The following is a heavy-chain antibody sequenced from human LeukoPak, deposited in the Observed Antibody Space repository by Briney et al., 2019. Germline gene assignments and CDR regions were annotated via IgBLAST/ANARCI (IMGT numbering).Heavy chain of an antibody. Sequence: GGSLKLSCAASGFTFSGYGLDGVRRAPGRGRGWVAVIGDDGSNTYYADSVKGRFTISRDNSKNTLYLQMNSLRAEDTAVYYCARDHGPPYYDSRGYYDWGHGTLVTASS. J-gene: IGHJ4*01. CDR2: IGDDGSNT. CDR1: GFTFSGYG. CDR3: ARDHGPPYYDSRGYYD. D-gene: IGHD3-22*01. V-gene: IGHV3-33*01.